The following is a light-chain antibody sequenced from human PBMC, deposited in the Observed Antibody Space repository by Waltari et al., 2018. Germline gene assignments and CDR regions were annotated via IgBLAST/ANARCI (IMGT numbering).Light chain of an antibody. V-gene: IGKV3-11*01. J-gene: IGKJ1*01. CDR3: QQRTDRPPVT. Sequence: VVLTQSPATLSSSPGERTTLSCRASQSVSVYLAWYQQKPGQAPRLLIYDASDRATGVPARFSGSGSGTDFTLTISSLEPEDFAVYYCQQRTDRPPVTFGQGTRVEMK. CDR2: DAS. CDR1: QSVSVY.